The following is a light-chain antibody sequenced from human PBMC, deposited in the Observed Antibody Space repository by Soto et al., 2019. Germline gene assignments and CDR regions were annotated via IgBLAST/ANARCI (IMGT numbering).Light chain of an antibody. J-gene: IGLJ2*01. Sequence: QSALTQPRSVSGSPGQSVTISCTGTGNDVGAYNYVSWYQQHPGRPPKLMIYDVTKRPSGVPDRFSGSKSGNTASLTVSGLQGEDEADYYCSSYAGSNNLVFGGGTKLTVL. CDR1: GNDVGAYNY. V-gene: IGLV2-11*01. CDR3: SSYAGSNNLV. CDR2: DVT.